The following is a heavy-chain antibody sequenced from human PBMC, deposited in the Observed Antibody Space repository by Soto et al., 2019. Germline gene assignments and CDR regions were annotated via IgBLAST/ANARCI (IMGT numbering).Heavy chain of an antibody. Sequence: GESLKISCKGSGYSFTSYWIGWVRQMPGKGLEWMGIIYPGDSDTRYSPSFQGQVTISADKSISTAYLQWSSLKASDTAMYYCARDGAYSSSSFVYYSGMDVWGQGNTVTVSS. D-gene: IGHD6-6*01. CDR2: IYPGDSDT. V-gene: IGHV5-51*01. CDR3: ARDGAYSSSSFVYYSGMDV. CDR1: GYSFTSYW. J-gene: IGHJ6*02.